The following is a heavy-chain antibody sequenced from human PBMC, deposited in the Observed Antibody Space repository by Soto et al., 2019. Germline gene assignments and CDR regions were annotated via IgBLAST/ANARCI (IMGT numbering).Heavy chain of an antibody. Sequence: SETLSLTCAVYGGSFTTYYWSWIRQPPGKGLEWIGEIDHSGSTNYNPSLKSRVIISVDTSKNQISLKLNSVTAADTAVYYCGRGYTYFWRFEPWGQGSLVTVSS. V-gene: IGHV4-34*01. CDR1: GGSFTTYY. CDR2: IDHSGST. J-gene: IGHJ5*02. CDR3: GRGYTYFWRFEP. D-gene: IGHD3-3*01.